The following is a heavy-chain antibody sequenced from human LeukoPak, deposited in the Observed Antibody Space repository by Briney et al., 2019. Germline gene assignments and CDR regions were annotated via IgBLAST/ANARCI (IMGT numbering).Heavy chain of an antibody. V-gene: IGHV1-18*01. Sequence: ASVKVSCKASGYTFTSYGISWVRQAPGQGLEWMGWISAYNGNTNYAQKLQGRVTMTTDTSTSTAYMELRSLRSDDTAVYYCARDFWSGYYTGYYYYYMDVWGKGTTVTVSS. CDR3: ARDFWSGYYTGYYYYYMDV. D-gene: IGHD3-3*01. CDR2: ISAYNGNT. J-gene: IGHJ6*03. CDR1: GYTFTSYG.